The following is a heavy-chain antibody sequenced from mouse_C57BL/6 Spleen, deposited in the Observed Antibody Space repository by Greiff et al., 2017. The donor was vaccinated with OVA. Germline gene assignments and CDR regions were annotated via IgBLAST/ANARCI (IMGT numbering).Heavy chain of an antibody. Sequence: VQLQQSGPELVKPGASVKISCKASGYAFSSSWMNWVKQRPGKGLEWIGRIYPGDGDTNYNGKFKGKATLTADKASSTAYMQLSSLTSEDSAVYFCARGVVATPYWYFDVWGTGTTVTVSS. V-gene: IGHV1-82*01. D-gene: IGHD1-1*01. CDR3: ARGVVATPYWYFDV. J-gene: IGHJ1*03. CDR2: IYPGDGDT. CDR1: GYAFSSSW.